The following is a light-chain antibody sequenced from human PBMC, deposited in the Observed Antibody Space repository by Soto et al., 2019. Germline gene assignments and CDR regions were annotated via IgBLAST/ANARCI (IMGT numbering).Light chain of an antibody. Sequence: EIVMMQSPATLSLSPGERAILSCRASQSVGRNLVWYQHKPGQAPRLLIHEASIRATGIPARFSGSGSGTDFTLTISSLEPEDFAVYYCQQRYNWLTFGGGTKVDIK. CDR1: QSVGRN. J-gene: IGKJ4*01. V-gene: IGKV3-11*01. CDR3: QQRYNWLT. CDR2: EAS.